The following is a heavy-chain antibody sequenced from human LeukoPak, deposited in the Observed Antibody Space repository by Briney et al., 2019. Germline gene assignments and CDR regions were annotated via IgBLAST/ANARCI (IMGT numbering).Heavy chain of an antibody. CDR1: GGSISSCY. D-gene: IGHD2-2*01. V-gene: IGHV4-59*01. J-gene: IGHJ6*02. Sequence: PSETLSLTCIVSGGSISSCYWSWIRQPPGKGLEWIGYIYYSGSTNYNPSLKSRVTISVDTSKNQFSLKLSSVTAADTAVYYCARGTAYCSSTSCPFLMDVWGQGTTVTVSS. CDR3: ARGTAYCSSTSCPFLMDV. CDR2: IYYSGST.